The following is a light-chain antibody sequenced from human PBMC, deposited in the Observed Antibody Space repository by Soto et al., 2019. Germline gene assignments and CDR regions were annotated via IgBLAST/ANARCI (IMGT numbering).Light chain of an antibody. Sequence: QSAVTQSRSVSGSPGQSVTISCTATGSDVGDSSHVSWYQLHPGKAPKLMIYEVNNRPSGVPDRFSGSKSGSTASLTISGLQAEDEAEYYCCLSPGSLTWLFGGGTKLTVL. J-gene: IGLJ3*02. CDR2: EVN. CDR3: CLSPGSLTWL. V-gene: IGLV2-11*01. CDR1: GSDVGDSSH.